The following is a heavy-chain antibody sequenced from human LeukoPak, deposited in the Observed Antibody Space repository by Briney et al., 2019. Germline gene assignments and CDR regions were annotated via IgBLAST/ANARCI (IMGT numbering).Heavy chain of an antibody. Sequence: GASVKVSCKASGYTFTGYYMHWVRQAPGQGLEWMGRINPNCGGTNYAQKFQGRVTMTRDTSISTAYMELSRLRSDDTAVYYCARIPAGIAARDYWGQGTLVTVSS. CDR2: INPNCGGT. D-gene: IGHD6-6*01. CDR1: GYTFTGYY. J-gene: IGHJ4*02. CDR3: ARIPAGIAARDY. V-gene: IGHV1-2*06.